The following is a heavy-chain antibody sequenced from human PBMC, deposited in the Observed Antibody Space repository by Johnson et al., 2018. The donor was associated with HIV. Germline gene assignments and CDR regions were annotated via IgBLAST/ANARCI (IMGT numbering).Heavy chain of an antibody. J-gene: IGHJ3*02. CDR2: ISSNGGST. CDR1: GFIFSSYA. Sequence: MQLVESGGGLVQPGGSLRLSCAASGFIFSSYAMHWVRQAPGKGLEYVSAISSNGGSTYYANSVKGRFTISRDNSKNTLYLQMGSLRAEDMGAYYCAREGSGSYQIWGQGTMVTVSS. CDR3: AREGSGSYQI. V-gene: IGHV3-64*01. D-gene: IGHD1-26*01.